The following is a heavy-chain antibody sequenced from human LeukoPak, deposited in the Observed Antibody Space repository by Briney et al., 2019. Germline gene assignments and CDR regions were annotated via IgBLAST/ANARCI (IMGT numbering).Heavy chain of an antibody. CDR1: GGSISSYY. CDR3: ARGFETYYYDSSGHVAFDI. CDR2: IYYSGST. V-gene: IGHV4-59*01. J-gene: IGHJ3*02. Sequence: SETLSLTCTVSGGSISSYYWSWIRQPPGKGLEWIGYIYYSGSTNYNPSLKSRVTISVDTSKNQFSLKLSSVTAADTAVYYCARGFETYYYDSSGHVAFDIWGQGTTVTVSS. D-gene: IGHD3-22*01.